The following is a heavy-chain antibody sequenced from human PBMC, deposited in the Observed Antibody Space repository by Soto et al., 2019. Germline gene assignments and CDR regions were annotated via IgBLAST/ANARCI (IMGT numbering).Heavy chain of an antibody. CDR1: GFTFDDYT. CDR2: ISRDGGST. J-gene: IGHJ4*02. D-gene: IGHD5-18*01. CDR3: AKGYSYGNSYFDY. Sequence: PGGSLRLSCAASGFTFDDYTMHWVRQAPGKGLEWVSLISRDGGSTYYADSVKGRFTISRDNSKNSLYLQMNSLRTEDTALYYCAKGYSYGNSYFDYWGQGTLVTVSS. V-gene: IGHV3-43*01.